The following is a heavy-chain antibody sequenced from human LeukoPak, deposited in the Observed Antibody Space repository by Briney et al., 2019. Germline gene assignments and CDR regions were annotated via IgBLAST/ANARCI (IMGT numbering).Heavy chain of an antibody. V-gene: IGHV3-30*04. J-gene: IGHJ4*02. D-gene: IGHD7-27*01. CDR3: ARRGKTQNWDFDY. CDR1: GFTFSSYA. Sequence: GGSLRLSCAASGFTFSSYAMHWVRQAPGKGLEWVAVISYDGSNKYYADSVKGRFTISRDSSKNTLYLQMNSLRAEDTAVYYCARRGKTQNWDFDYWGQGTLVTVSS. CDR2: ISYDGSNK.